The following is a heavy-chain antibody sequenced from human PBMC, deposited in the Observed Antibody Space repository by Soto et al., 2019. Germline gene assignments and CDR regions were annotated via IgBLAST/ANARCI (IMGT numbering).Heavy chain of an antibody. V-gene: IGHV1-18*04. CDR1: GYTFTSYG. CDR2: ISAYNGNT. J-gene: IGHJ6*02. Sequence: ASVKVSCKASGYTFTSYGISWVRQAPGQGLEWMGWISAYNGNTNYAQKLQGRVTMTTDTSTSTAYMELRSLRSDDTAVYYCARDLTTYYDFWSGPPVYGMDVWGQGTTVTVSS. CDR3: ARDLTTYYDFWSGPPVYGMDV. D-gene: IGHD3-3*01.